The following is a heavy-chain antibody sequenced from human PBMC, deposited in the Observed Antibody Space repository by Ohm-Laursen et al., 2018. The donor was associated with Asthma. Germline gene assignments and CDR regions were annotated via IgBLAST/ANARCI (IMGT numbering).Heavy chain of an antibody. Sequence: EASVKVSCKASGYTFTSYGISWVRQAPGQGLEWMGWISAYNGNTNYAQKLQGRVTMTTDTSTSTAYMELRSLRSDDTAVYYCARYQGIVVVPAADYWGQGTLVTVSS. V-gene: IGHV1-18*01. CDR2: ISAYNGNT. D-gene: IGHD2-2*01. J-gene: IGHJ4*02. CDR3: ARYQGIVVVPAADY. CDR1: GYTFTSYG.